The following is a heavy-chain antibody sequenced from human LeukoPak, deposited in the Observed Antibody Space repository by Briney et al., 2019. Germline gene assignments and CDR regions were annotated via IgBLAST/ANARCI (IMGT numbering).Heavy chain of an antibody. CDR3: ARDRLSYADYYDSSGYRDY. J-gene: IGHJ4*02. D-gene: IGHD3-22*01. CDR2: ISAYNGNT. V-gene: IGHV1-18*01. CDR1: GYTLTSYG. Sequence: ASVKVSCKASGYTLTSYGISWVRQAPGQGLEWMGWISAYNGNTNYTQKLQGRVTMTTDTSTSTPYMELRSLRSDDTAVYYCARDRLSYADYYDSSGYRDYCGQGTLVTVSS.